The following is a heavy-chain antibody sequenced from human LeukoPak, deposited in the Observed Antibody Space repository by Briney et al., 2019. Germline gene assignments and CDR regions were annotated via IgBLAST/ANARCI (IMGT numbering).Heavy chain of an antibody. J-gene: IGHJ4*02. V-gene: IGHV3-11*01. CDR3: LGNYYDSSGYFKYYFDY. Sequence: GSLRLSRAASGFTFSDYYMSWIRQAPGKGLEWVSYISSSGSTIYYADSVKGRFTISRDNAKNSLYLQMNSLRAEDTAVYYCLGNYYDSSGYFKYYFDYWGQGTLVTVSS. D-gene: IGHD3-22*01. CDR2: ISSSGSTI. CDR1: GFTFSDYY.